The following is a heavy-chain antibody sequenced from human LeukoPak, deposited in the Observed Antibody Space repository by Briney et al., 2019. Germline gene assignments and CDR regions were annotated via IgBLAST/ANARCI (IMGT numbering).Heavy chain of an antibody. V-gene: IGHV3-7*03. J-gene: IGHJ5*02. Sequence: GGSLRLSCAASGFTFSNSWLSWVRQAPGKGLEWVANVNQDGNLKYYLDSVRGRFTISRDNSKNTLYLQMNSLRAEDTAVYYCAKDRIAAAGTFDPWGQGTLVTVSS. CDR3: AKDRIAAAGTFDP. CDR1: GFTFSNSW. D-gene: IGHD6-13*01. CDR2: VNQDGNLK.